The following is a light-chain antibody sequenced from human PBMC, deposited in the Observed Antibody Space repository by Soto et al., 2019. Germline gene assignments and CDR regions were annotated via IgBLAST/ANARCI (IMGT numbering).Light chain of an antibody. V-gene: IGLV2-8*01. CDR1: NSDVGGYNY. CDR3: SSYAGSNNWV. Sequence: QSVLTQPPSASGSPGQSVTISCTGTNSDVGGYNYVSWYQQHPGKAPKLMIYEVSKRPSGVPDRFSGSKSGNTASLTVSGLQAEDEADYYCSSYAGSNNWVFGGGTKVTVL. CDR2: EVS. J-gene: IGLJ3*02.